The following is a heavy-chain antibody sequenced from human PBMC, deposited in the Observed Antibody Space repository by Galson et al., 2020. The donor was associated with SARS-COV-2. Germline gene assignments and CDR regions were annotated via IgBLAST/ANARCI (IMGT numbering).Heavy chain of an antibody. Sequence: LTCAVYGGSFSGYYWSWIRQPPGKGLEWIGEINHSGSTNYNPSLKSRVTISVDTSKNQFSLKLSSVTAADTTVYYCALGTDTAMVDSWGQGTMVTVSS. D-gene: IGHD5-18*01. CDR2: INHSGST. CDR1: GGSFSGYY. J-gene: IGHJ3*01. V-gene: IGHV4-34*01. CDR3: ALGTDTAMVDS.